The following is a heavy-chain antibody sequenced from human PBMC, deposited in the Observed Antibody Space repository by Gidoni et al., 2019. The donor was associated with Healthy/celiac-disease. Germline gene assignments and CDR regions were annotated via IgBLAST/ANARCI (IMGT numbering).Heavy chain of an antibody. J-gene: IGHJ5*02. V-gene: IGHV3-30*04. CDR1: GFTFSSYA. CDR3: ARAQQYRKEDWFDP. D-gene: IGHD2-2*01. Sequence: QVQLVESGGGVVQPGRSLRLSCAASGFTFSSYAMHWVRQAPGKGLEWVAVISYDGRNKYYEDSVKGRFTISRDNSKNTLYLQMNSLRAEDTAVYYCARAQQYRKEDWFDPWGQGTLVTVSS. CDR2: ISYDGRNK.